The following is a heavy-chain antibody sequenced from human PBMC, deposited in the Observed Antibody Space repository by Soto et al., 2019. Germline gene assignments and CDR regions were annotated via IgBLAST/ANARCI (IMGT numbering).Heavy chain of an antibody. Sequence: DVQLLESGGGLVQPEGSLRLSCAASGFTFSSYAMGWGRQGPGKGLEWVAVVSIGGSTHYADSVRGRFTISRDNSKNTLSLQMNSLTAEDTAVYFCAKRRGAGGHFDYCGQGALVTVSS. V-gene: IGHV3-23*01. CDR1: GFTFSSYA. CDR2: VSIGGST. J-gene: IGHJ4*02. D-gene: IGHD2-15*01. CDR3: AKRRGAGGHFDY.